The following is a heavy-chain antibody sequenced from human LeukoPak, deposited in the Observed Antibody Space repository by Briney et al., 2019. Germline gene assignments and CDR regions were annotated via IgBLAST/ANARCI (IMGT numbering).Heavy chain of an antibody. V-gene: IGHV3-30*18. CDR1: RFSFSNYA. J-gene: IGHJ3*02. CDR2: TSHDGINT. Sequence: PGGSLRLSCAASRFSFSNYAMHWVRQDSGRGLEWLAVTSHDGINTYYADSVKGRFTISRDNSKNTLYLQMNSLRVEDTAVYYCANDDYYDSSGQLDAFDIWGQGTMVTVSS. D-gene: IGHD3-22*01. CDR3: ANDDYYDSSGQLDAFDI.